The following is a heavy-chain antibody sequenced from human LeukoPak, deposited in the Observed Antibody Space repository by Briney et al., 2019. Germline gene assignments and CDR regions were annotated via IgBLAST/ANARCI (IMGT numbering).Heavy chain of an antibody. Sequence: PGGSLRLSCAASGFTFSSYAMSWVRQAPGKGLEWVSAISGSGGSTYYADSVKGRFTISRDNSKNTLYLQMNSLRAENTAVYYCASPMVRGVIDPYYYGMDVWGQGTTDTVSS. CDR1: GFTFSSYA. CDR2: ISGSGGST. J-gene: IGHJ6*02. CDR3: ASPMVRGVIDPYYYGMDV. D-gene: IGHD3-10*01. V-gene: IGHV3-23*01.